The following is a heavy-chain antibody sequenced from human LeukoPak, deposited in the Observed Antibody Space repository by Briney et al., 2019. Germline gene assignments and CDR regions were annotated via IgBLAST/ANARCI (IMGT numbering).Heavy chain of an antibody. CDR3: TTDFYDSN. V-gene: IGHV3-15*07. CDR2: IRSNSDGGTK. Sequence: TGGYLRLYCAASGFTFSNAWMKWVRQAQGKGLEWVGRIRSNSDGGTKDYAAPVKGRFTLSRDDSKTTLYLQMNSLQTEDTAVYYCTTDFYDSNWGQGTLVTVSS. J-gene: IGHJ4*02. D-gene: IGHD3-22*01. CDR1: GFTFSNAW.